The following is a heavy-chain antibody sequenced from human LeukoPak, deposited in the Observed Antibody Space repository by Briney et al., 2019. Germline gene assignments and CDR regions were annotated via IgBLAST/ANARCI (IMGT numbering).Heavy chain of an antibody. J-gene: IGHJ4*02. Sequence: PSETLSLTCTVSGGSISIYYWSWIRQPPGKGLEWLGYTYNSGSTLYNPSLKSRVTISVDTSRNEFSLKLSSVTAADTAVYYCARLIAAAGFFDYWGQGTLVTVSS. D-gene: IGHD6-13*01. CDR3: ARLIAAAGFFDY. V-gene: IGHV4-59*01. CDR1: GGSISIYY. CDR2: TYNSGST.